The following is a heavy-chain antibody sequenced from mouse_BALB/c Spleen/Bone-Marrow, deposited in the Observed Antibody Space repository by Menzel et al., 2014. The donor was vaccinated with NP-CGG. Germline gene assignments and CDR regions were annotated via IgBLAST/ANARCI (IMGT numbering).Heavy chain of an antibody. Sequence: DVMLVESGGGLVKPGGSLKLSCAASGFTFSSYAMSWVRPTPEKRLEWVATISSGGSYTYYPDSVKGRFTISRDNAKNTLYLQMSSLRSEDTAMYYCARKSYYDYDGRPWFAYWGQGTLVTVSA. CDR3: ARKSYYDYDGRPWFAY. D-gene: IGHD2-4*01. V-gene: IGHV5-9-1*01. CDR1: GFTFSSYA. J-gene: IGHJ3*01. CDR2: ISSGGSYT.